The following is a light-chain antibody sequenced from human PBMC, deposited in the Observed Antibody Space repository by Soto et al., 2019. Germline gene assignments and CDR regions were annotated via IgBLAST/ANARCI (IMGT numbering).Light chain of an antibody. CDR3: QQSYSTPPIT. V-gene: IGKV1-39*01. CDR2: AAS. CDR1: QRITTY. J-gene: IGKJ5*01. Sequence: DILMTQSPSSLSASVGDRVTITCRAGQRITTYLNWYQQKPGKAPELLIYAASTLQSGVPSRFSGSGSGTDFTLTISSLQPEDFATYYCQQSYSTPPITFGQGTRLEI.